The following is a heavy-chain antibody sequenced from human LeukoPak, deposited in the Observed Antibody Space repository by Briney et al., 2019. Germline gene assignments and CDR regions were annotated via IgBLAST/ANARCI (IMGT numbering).Heavy chain of an antibody. D-gene: IGHD3-22*01. V-gene: IGHV1-69*05. CDR2: IIPIFGTA. J-gene: IGHJ4*02. CDR3: ARVSGITMIVVVMDFDY. Sequence: ASVKVSCKASGYTFTSYYMHWVRQAPGQGLEWMGGIIPIFGTANYAQKFQGRVTITTDESTSTAYMELSRLRSDDTAVYYCARVSGITMIVVVMDFDYWGQGTLVTVSS. CDR1: GYTFTSYY.